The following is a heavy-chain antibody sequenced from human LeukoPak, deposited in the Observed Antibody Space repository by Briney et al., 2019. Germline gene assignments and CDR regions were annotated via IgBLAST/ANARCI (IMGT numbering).Heavy chain of an antibody. D-gene: IGHD5-12*01. CDR2: ISYDGSNK. CDR3: ARERGYSGYDLYYYMDV. V-gene: IGHV3-30*04. CDR1: GFTFSSYA. Sequence: PGGSLRLSCAASGFTFSSYAMHWVRQAPGKGPEWVAVISYDGSNKYYADSVKGRFTISRDNSKNTLYLQMNSLRAEDTAVYYCARERGYSGYDLYYYMDVWGKGTTVTVSS. J-gene: IGHJ6*03.